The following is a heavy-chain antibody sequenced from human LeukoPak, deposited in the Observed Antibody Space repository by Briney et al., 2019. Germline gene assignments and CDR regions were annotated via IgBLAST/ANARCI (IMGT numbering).Heavy chain of an antibody. J-gene: IGHJ4*02. D-gene: IGHD6-13*01. CDR2: ISGSGGST. Sequence: GGSLRLSCAASGFTFSSYAMSWVRQAPGKGLEWVSAISGSGGSTYYADSVKGRFTISRDNSKNTLYLQMNSLRAEDTAVYYRAKAHQEQQLVFPLFDYWGQGTLVTVSS. CDR1: GFTFSSYA. CDR3: AKAHQEQQLVFPLFDY. V-gene: IGHV3-23*01.